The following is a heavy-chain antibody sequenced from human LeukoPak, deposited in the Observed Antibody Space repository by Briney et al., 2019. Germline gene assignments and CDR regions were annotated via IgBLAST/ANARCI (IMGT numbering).Heavy chain of an antibody. D-gene: IGHD3-10*01. V-gene: IGHV4-34*01. CDR3: ARELWFGEVNYFDY. J-gene: IGHJ4*02. CDR2: INHSGST. CDR1: GGSFSGYY. Sequence: SETLSLTCAVYGGSFSGYYWSWIRQPPGKGLEWIREINHSGSTNYNPSLKSRVTISVDTSKNQFSLKLGSVTAADTAVYYCARELWFGEVNYFDYWGQGTLVTVSS.